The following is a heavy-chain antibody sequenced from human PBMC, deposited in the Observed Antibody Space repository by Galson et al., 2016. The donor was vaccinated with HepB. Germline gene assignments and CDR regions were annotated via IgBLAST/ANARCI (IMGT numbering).Heavy chain of an antibody. CDR2: ISPGRPNT. CDR1: GFAFSNSA. J-gene: IGHJ4*02. CDR3: AVWLQAHFDH. Sequence: SLRLSCAASGFAFSNSAMGWIRQVPGKGLEWVSTISPGRPNTHYADSVWSRFTISRDDAKDTVFLHMNSLRDEDTAVYYCAVWLQAHFDHWGQGTFVAVSS. V-gene: IGHV3-23*01. D-gene: IGHD5-24*01.